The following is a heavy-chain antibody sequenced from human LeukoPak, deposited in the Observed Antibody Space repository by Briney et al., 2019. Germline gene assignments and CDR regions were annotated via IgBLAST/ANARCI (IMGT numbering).Heavy chain of an antibody. CDR3: ARGGAAEDQLYMDV. CDR1: GYTFITNY. J-gene: IGHJ6*03. Sequence: ASVKVSCKASGYTFITNYMHWARQAPGQGLEWMGIINPSGGSTTYAQKFQGRVTMARDMSTSTLYMELSSLRSEDTAVYYCARGGAAEDQLYMDVWGKGTTVTVSS. V-gene: IGHV1-46*01. D-gene: IGHD6-13*01. CDR2: INPSGGST.